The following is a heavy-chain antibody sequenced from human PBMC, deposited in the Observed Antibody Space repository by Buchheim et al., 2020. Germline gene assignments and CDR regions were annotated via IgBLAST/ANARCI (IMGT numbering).Heavy chain of an antibody. CDR1: GFTFSSYW. CDR3: AKAETYYDFWSGYIPGVDWFDP. D-gene: IGHD3-3*01. CDR2: IKQDGSEK. V-gene: IGHV3-7*01. J-gene: IGHJ5*02. Sequence: EVQLVESGGGLVQPGGSLRLSCAASGFTFSSYWMSWVRQAPGKGLEWVANIKQDGSEKYYVDSVKGRFTISRDNAKNSLYLQMNSLRAEDTAVYYCAKAETYYDFWSGYIPGVDWFDPWGQGTL.